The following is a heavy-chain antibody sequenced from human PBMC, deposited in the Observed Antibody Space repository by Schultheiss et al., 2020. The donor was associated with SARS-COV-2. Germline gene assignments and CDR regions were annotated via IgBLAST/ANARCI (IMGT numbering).Heavy chain of an antibody. D-gene: IGHD2-2*01. CDR3: AKDQDVVPAATWDY. J-gene: IGHJ4*02. CDR2: IWYDGSNK. CDR1: GFTFSSYA. Sequence: GGSLRLSCAASGFTFSSYAMSWVRQAPGKGLEWVAVIWYDGSNKYYADSVKGRFTISRDNSKNTLYLQMNSLRAEDTAVYYCAKDQDVVPAATWDYWGQGTLVTVSS. V-gene: IGHV3-33*06.